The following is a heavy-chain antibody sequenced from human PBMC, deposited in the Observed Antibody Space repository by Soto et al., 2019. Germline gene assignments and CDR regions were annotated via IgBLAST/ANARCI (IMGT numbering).Heavy chain of an antibody. CDR3: AKGGSNGWYDAFDI. J-gene: IGHJ3*02. V-gene: IGHV1-2*04. Sequence: ASVKVSCKASGYTFTSYGISWVRQAPGQGLEWMGWINPNSGGTNYAQKFQGWVTMTRDTSISTAYMELSRLRSDDTAVYYCAKGGSNGWYDAFDIWGQGTMVTVSS. CDR1: GYTFTSYG. CDR2: INPNSGGT. D-gene: IGHD6-19*01.